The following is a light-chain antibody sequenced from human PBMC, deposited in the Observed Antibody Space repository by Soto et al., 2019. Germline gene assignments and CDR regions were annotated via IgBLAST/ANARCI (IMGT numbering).Light chain of an antibody. CDR1: SSDIGSYSL. CDR3: CSYAGNTTWV. J-gene: IGLJ3*02. CDR2: EGS. Sequence: QSALTQPASVSGSPGQSITISCTGTSSDIGSYSLVSWYQHHPGKAPKLMVYEGSERPSGVSDHFSGSKSGKTASLTISGLQAEDEADYYCCSYAGNTTWVFGGGTKVTVL. V-gene: IGLV2-23*01.